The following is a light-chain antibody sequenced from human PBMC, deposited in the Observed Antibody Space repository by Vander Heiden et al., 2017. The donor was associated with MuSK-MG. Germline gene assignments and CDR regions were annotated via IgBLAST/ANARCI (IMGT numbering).Light chain of an antibody. CDR3: QAGDTGIQV. V-gene: IGLV4-69*01. J-gene: IGLJ3*02. CDR1: SGHSNYA. CDR2: LNSDGSQ. Sequence: QLVLTQSPSASASRGGSVKLTCTLGSGHSNYAIAWHRQQPVKGPRYLMKLNSDGSQSKGDAVPVRFSGSGSGAERDLTVSSSEAEDEDDYYGQAGDTGIQVFGGGTKLTVL.